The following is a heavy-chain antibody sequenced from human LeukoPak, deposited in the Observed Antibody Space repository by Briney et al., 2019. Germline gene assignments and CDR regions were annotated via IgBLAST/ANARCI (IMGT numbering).Heavy chain of an antibody. CDR3: ASLTTADAFDI. CDR2: IYDSGST. Sequence: SETLSLTCTVSGGSISSYYWSWIRQPPGKGLEWIGYIYDSGSTNYNPSLRSRVTISVDTSKNQFSLKLSSVTAADTAVFYCASLTTADAFDIWGQGTMVTVSS. V-gene: IGHV4-59*01. D-gene: IGHD3-22*01. J-gene: IGHJ3*02. CDR1: GGSISSYY.